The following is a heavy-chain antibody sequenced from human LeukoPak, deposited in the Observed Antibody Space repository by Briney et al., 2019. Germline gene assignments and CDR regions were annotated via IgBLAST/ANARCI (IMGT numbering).Heavy chain of an antibody. CDR3: ATYRQVLLPFES. D-gene: IGHD5-18*01. CDR1: GFTFSDFA. J-gene: IGHJ4*02. V-gene: IGHV3-23*01. CDR2: IFQGGGEI. Sequence: GGSLRLSCAASGFTFSDFAMIWVRQSPGKKGLEWVSSIFQGGGEIHYADFVRGRFTISRDNPKSTLFLQMNSLRAEDTAIYYCATYRQVLLPFESWGQGTLVTVSS.